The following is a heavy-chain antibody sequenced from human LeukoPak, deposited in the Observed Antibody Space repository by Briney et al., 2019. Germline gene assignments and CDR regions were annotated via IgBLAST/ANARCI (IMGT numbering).Heavy chain of an antibody. D-gene: IGHD6-19*01. Sequence: PGGSLRLSCAASGFTFSSYAMSWVRQAPGKGLEWVSAISGSGGSTYYADSVKGRFTISRDNSKNTLYLQMNSLRAEDTATYYCAKMPVSYSSGWSTFDYWGQGSLVTVSS. CDR1: GFTFSSYA. J-gene: IGHJ4*02. V-gene: IGHV3-23*01. CDR2: ISGSGGST. CDR3: AKMPVSYSSGWSTFDY.